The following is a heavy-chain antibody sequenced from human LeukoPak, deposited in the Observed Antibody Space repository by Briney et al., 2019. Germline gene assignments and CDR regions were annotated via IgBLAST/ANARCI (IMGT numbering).Heavy chain of an antibody. CDR1: GFTFSSYW. Sequence: GGSLRLSCAASGFTFSSYWMNWVRQAPGKGLEWVAVISYDGSNKYYADSVKGRFTISRDNSKNTLYLQMNSLRAEDTAVYYCARDLDYYGSGSSDYWGQGTLVTVSS. CDR2: ISYDGSNK. D-gene: IGHD3-10*01. J-gene: IGHJ4*02. V-gene: IGHV3-30*03. CDR3: ARDLDYYGSGSSDY.